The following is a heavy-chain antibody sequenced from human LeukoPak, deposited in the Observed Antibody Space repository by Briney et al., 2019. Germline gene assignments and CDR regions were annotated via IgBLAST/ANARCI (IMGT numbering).Heavy chain of an antibody. V-gene: IGHV3-53*01. D-gene: IGHD2-2*01. J-gene: IGHJ6*03. CDR1: GFTVSSNY. CDR3: ACGSTHLYYYYMDV. Sequence: PGGSLRLSCAASGFTVSSNYVSWVRQAPGKGLEWVSGIYSGGSTYYADSVKGRFTISRDSSKNTLNLQMNSLRAEDTAVYYCACGSTHLYYYYMDVWGKGTTVTVSS. CDR2: IYSGGST.